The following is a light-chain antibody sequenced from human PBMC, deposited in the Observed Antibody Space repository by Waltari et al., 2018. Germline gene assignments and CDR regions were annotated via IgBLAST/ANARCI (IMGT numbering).Light chain of an antibody. CDR1: QTIRGS. J-gene: IGKJ4*02. CDR2: GAS. V-gene: IGKV3-20*01. Sequence: EIVLTQSPGTLSLSPGERATLSCRASQTIRGSLAWYQQKPGQAPRLLIYGASSRAAGMPDRFSGSGSGTDFSLTISRLEPEDCAVYYCQHYVRLPVTFGRGTKVEIK. CDR3: QHYVRLPVT.